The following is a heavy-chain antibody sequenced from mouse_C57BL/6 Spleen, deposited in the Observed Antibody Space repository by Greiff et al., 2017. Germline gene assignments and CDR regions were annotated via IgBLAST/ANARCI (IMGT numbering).Heavy chain of an antibody. Sequence: VQLQQSGAELVRPGASVTLSCKASGYTFTDYAMHWVKQTPVHGLEWIGPIGPETGGTAHTQKFKGKAILTAGKSSSTAYRGLRGLTSEDSAVYYCTRLDGNYKSAMDYWGQGTSVTVSS. J-gene: IGHJ4*01. CDR2: IGPETGGT. V-gene: IGHV1-15*01. CDR1: GYTFTDYA. CDR3: TRLDGNYKSAMDY. D-gene: IGHD2-1*01.